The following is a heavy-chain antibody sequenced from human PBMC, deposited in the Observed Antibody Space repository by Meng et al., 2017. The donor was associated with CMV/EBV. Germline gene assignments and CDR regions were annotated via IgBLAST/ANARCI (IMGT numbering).Heavy chain of an antibody. D-gene: IGHD3-16*01. V-gene: IGHV3-21*01. CDR1: GFTFSGYS. Sequence: GESLKISCAASGFTFSGYSMNWVRQAPGKGLEWVSSISSSSSYIYYADSVKGRFTISRDNAKNSLYLQINSLRAEDTAVYYCVSFHRGEIYYGMDVWGQGTTVTVSS. J-gene: IGHJ6*02. CDR3: VSFHRGEIYYGMDV. CDR2: ISSSSSYI.